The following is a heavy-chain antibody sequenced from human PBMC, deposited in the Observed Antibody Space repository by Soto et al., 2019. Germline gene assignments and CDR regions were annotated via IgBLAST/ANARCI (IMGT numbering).Heavy chain of an antibody. Sequence: LSLTCTVSGGSIRSGGYYWSWVRQNPRKGLEWIGNIYYSGNTYYNPSLKSRLTISVDTSKNQFSLNQSSVTAADTAVYYCARDRLMATAGTARHYFGLDVWGQGTTVTVSS. CDR3: ARDRLMATAGTARHYFGLDV. D-gene: IGHD5-18*01. CDR1: GGSIRSGGYY. V-gene: IGHV4-31*03. CDR2: IYYSGNT. J-gene: IGHJ6*02.